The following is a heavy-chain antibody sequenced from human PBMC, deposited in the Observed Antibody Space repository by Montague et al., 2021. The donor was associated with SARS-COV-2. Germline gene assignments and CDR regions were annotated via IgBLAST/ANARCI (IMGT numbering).Heavy chain of an antibody. CDR1: GASVATTNC. CDR3: ATPKDGSGYYRPFDY. V-gene: IGHV4-4*02. CDR2: LYYTGNT. D-gene: IGHD3-22*01. Sequence: SETLSLTCGVSGASVATTNCWSWVSQPTGKRLEWIGELYYTGNTTSSLSLHNKVSISLDKSTNKLSLRLNPVTTADTAVYYCATPKDGSGYYRPFDYWGQGILVTVSS. J-gene: IGHJ4*02.